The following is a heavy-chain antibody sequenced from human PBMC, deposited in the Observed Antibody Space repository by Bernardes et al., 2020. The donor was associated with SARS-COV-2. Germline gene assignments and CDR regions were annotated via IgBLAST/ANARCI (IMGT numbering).Heavy chain of an antibody. CDR1: GFTFSSYW. J-gene: IGHJ4*02. D-gene: IGHD2-21*01. V-gene: IGHV3-7*01. CDR2: IKQDASDK. Sequence: GGSLRLSCEASGFTFSSYWMSWVRQAPGKGLEWVANIKQDASDKYYVDSVKGRFTISRDNAKNSLYLQMNILRAEDTAVYFCARDGDGYFDYWGQGTLVTVSS. CDR3: ARDGDGYFDY.